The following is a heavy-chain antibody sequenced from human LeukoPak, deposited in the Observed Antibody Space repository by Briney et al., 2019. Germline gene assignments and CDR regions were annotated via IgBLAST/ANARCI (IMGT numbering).Heavy chain of an antibody. CDR3: ARLPYCGGDCYEDAFDI. J-gene: IGHJ3*02. V-gene: IGHV5-51*01. CDR2: IYPGDSDT. CDR1: GYSFTSYW. Sequence: GASLQISCKGSGYSFTSYWIGWVRQMPGKGLEWMGIIYPGDSDTRYSPSFQGQVTISADKSISTAYLQWSSLKASDTAMYYCARLPYCGGDCYEDAFDIWGQGTMVTVSS. D-gene: IGHD2-21*02.